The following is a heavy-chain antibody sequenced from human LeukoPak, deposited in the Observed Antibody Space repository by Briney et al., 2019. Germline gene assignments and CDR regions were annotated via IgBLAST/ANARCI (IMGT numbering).Heavy chain of an antibody. CDR1: GFPFSSYS. CDR3: ARCKGVPAAVIDY. Sequence: GGSLRLSCAASGFPFSSYSMNWVRQAPGKGLEWVSSISSSSSYIYYADSVKGRFTISRDNAKNSLYLQMNSLRAEDTAVYYCARCKGVPAAVIDYWGQGTLVTVSS. V-gene: IGHV3-21*01. D-gene: IGHD2-2*01. CDR2: ISSSSSYI. J-gene: IGHJ4*02.